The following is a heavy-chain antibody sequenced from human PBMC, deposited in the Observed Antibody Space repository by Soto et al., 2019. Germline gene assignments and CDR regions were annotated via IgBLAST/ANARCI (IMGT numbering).Heavy chain of an antibody. V-gene: IGHV3-21*01. J-gene: IGHJ3*01. CDR3: ARDLRGDSVP. CDR1: GFTYRNFR. CDR2: ASGSSSCI. Sequence: GASLTLSCEGSGFTYRNFRQNWVRQAPWKWLYWVCSASGSSSCIYCADSVKGRFTVSTDNANNLDFLQLNGLRPEDTAMYNCARDLRGDSVPWAQAPMVIVSS.